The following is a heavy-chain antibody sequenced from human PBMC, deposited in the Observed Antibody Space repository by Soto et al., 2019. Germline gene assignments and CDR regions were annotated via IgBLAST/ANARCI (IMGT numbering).Heavy chain of an antibody. CDR3: ARAVGYCSGGSCYSEPNWFDP. CDR1: GGSISSGTSY. D-gene: IGHD2-15*01. J-gene: IGHJ5*02. Sequence: PSETLSLTCTVSGGSISSGTSYWSWIRQRPGKGLEWIGYIYYSGSTNYNPSLKSRVMISVDTSKNQCSLKLSSVTAADTAVYYCARAVGYCSGGSCYSEPNWFDPWGQGTLVTVSS. V-gene: IGHV4-61*01. CDR2: IYYSGST.